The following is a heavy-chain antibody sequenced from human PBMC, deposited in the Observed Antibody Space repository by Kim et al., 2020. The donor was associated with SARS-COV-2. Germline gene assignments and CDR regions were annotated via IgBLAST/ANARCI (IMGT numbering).Heavy chain of an antibody. CDR1: GLNFYIQY. Sequence: GGSLRLSCAASGLNFYIQYMTWIRQAPGKGLEWVSFIGGSDGVVSYADSVRGRFTISRDNARNTVYLQMNSLRVDDTAVYYCAPLHFYSSAHWGQGTLVTVSS. D-gene: IGHD6-19*01. CDR3: APLHFYSSAH. J-gene: IGHJ4*02. V-gene: IGHV3-11*04. CDR2: IGGSDGVV.